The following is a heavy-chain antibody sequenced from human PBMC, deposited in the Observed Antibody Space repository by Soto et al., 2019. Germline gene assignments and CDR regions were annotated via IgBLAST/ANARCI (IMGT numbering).Heavy chain of an antibody. V-gene: IGHV4-31*03. CDR2: IYYSGST. CDR1: GGSISSGGYY. CDR3: ARDLFPYDFWSGYYTHYYGMDV. Sequence: SETLSLTCTVSGGSISSGGYYWSWIRQHPGKGLEWIGYIYYSGSTYYNPSLKSRVTISVDTSKNQFSLKLSSVTAADTAVYYCARDLFPYDFWSGYYTHYYGMDVWGQGTTVTVSS. J-gene: IGHJ6*02. D-gene: IGHD3-3*01.